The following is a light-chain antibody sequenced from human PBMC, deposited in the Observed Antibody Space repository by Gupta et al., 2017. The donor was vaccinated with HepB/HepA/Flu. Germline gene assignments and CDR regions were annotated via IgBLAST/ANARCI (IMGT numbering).Light chain of an antibody. Sequence: DIQMTQSPSSVSASVGDRVTITFRASQDIRTWLAWYQQKPGRAPKLLMYAASTLQSGVSSRFSGSGSGTDFTLTISSRQSEDVATYYCQEDNRFPITFGGGTKVEIK. J-gene: IGKJ4*01. V-gene: IGKV1D-12*01. CDR1: QDIRTW. CDR3: QEDNRFPIT. CDR2: AAS.